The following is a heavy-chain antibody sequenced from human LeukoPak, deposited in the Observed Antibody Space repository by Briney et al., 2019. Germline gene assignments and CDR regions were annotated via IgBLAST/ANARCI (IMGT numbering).Heavy chain of an antibody. D-gene: IGHD6-13*01. J-gene: IGHJ6*03. CDR1: RFTFSSYG. CDR3: ARADYSSTWSHDYYYMDV. CDR2: IYHSGST. V-gene: IGHV4-38-2*01. Sequence: GSLRLSCAASRFTFSSYGMHWIRQPPGKGLEWIGSIYHSGSTYYNPSLKSRVTISVDTSKNQFSLELSSVTAADTAVYYCARADYSSTWSHDYYYMDVWGKGTTVTVSS.